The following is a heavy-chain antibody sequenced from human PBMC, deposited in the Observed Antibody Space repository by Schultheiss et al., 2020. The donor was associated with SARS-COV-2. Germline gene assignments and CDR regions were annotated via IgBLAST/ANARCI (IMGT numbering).Heavy chain of an antibody. Sequence: GGSLRLSCAASGFTFSSYGMHWVRQAPGKGLEWVAVIWYDGSNKYYADSVKGRFTISRDNSKNTLYLQMNSLRAEDTAVYYCAREKWELPLDYWGQGTLVTVSS. CDR2: IWYDGSNK. CDR3: AREKWELPLDY. CDR1: GFTFSSYG. V-gene: IGHV3-33*01. D-gene: IGHD1-26*01. J-gene: IGHJ4*02.